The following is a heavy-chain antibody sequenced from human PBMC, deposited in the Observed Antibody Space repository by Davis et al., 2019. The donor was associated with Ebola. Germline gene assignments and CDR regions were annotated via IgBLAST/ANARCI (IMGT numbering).Heavy chain of an antibody. J-gene: IGHJ6*02. CDR3: ARDKDIVVVPAAKDGKYYYYGMDV. CDR2: ISAYNGNT. D-gene: IGHD2-2*01. V-gene: IGHV1-18*01. Sequence: ASVKVSCKASGYTFTSYGISWVRQAPGQGLEWMGWISAYNGNTNYAQKFQGRVTITADKSTSTAYMELSSLRSEDTAVYYCARDKDIVVVPAAKDGKYYYYGMDVWGQGTTVTGSS. CDR1: GYTFTSYG.